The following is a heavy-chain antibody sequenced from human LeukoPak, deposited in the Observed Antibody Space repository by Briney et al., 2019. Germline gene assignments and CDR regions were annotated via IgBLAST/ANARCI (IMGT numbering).Heavy chain of an antibody. Sequence: GGSLRLSCAASGFTFSNAWMNWVRQAPGKGLEWVSSISRTSRYIYYADSVKGRFTISRDNPKNSLYLQMNSLRAEDTAVYYCARWDYDFWSGFYSGDAFDIWGQGTMVTVSS. J-gene: IGHJ3*02. D-gene: IGHD3-3*01. V-gene: IGHV3-21*01. CDR2: ISRTSRYI. CDR3: ARWDYDFWSGFYSGDAFDI. CDR1: GFTFSNAW.